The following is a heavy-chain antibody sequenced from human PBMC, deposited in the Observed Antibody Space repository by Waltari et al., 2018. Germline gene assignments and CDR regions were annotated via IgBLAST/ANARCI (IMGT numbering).Heavy chain of an antibody. CDR1: GFIFSNYG. CDR2: ISFDGLDK. D-gene: IGHD2-15*01. CDR3: AKANRHSGQDNWFDP. Sequence: QGQLVESGGGVVQPGRPLRLTCTASGFIFSNYGMHWVRQAPGKGLEWVAVISFDGLDKRYADSVKGRFTISRDNSKNTLFLELNSLTTDDTGVYFCAKANRHSGQDNWFDPWGHGAPVTVSS. J-gene: IGHJ5*02. V-gene: IGHV3-30*18.